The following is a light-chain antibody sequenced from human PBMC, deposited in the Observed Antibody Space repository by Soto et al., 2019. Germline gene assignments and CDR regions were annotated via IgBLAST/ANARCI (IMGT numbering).Light chain of an antibody. CDR1: SSNIGSNP. J-gene: IGLJ2*01. CDR2: GDN. CDR3: AAWDDSLFARV. V-gene: IGLV1-44*01. Sequence: QSVLTQPPSASGTPGQRVIISCSGGSSNIGSNPVNWYQQVPGTAPRVLIYGDNQRPSGVPDRFSGSKSGTSASLAISGLQSEDEADYYCAAWDDSLFARVFGGGTKVTVL.